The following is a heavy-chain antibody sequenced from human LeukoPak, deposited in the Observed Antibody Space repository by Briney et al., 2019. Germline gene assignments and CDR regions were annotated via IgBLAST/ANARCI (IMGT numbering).Heavy chain of an antibody. V-gene: IGHV4-34*01. J-gene: IGHJ5*02. CDR2: INHSGST. CDR3: ARPVDT. Sequence: PSETLSLTCTVSGDSISGYYWNWIRQPPGKGLEWIGEINHSGSTNYNPSLKSRVTISVDTSKNQFSLKLSSVTAADTAVYYCARPVDTWGQGTLVTVSS. CDR1: GDSISGYY. D-gene: IGHD5-12*01.